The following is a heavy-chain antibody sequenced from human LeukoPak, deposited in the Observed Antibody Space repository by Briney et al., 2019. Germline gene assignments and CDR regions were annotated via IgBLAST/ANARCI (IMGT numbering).Heavy chain of an antibody. J-gene: IGHJ4*02. V-gene: IGHV1-69*13. CDR2: IIPIFGTA. Sequence: GASVKVSCKASGYTFTSYGISWVRQAPGQGLEWMGGIIPIFGTANYAQKFQGRVTITADESTSTAYMELSSLRSEDTAVYYCARSGRIAVATQVEFDYWGQGTLVTVSS. D-gene: IGHD6-19*01. CDR1: GYTFTSYG. CDR3: ARSGRIAVATQVEFDY.